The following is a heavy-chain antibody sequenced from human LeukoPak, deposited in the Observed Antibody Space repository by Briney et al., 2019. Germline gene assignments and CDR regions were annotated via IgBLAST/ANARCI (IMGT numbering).Heavy chain of an antibody. D-gene: IGHD6-13*01. CDR1: GGSVTSYY. J-gene: IGHJ4*02. CDR2: IYDSGST. V-gene: IGHV4-59*02. Sequence: SETLSLTCSVSGGSVTSYYWSWIRQPPGKGLEWLGYIYDSGSTRYNPSLKSRVSISVDASKNQFSLKLSSVTAADTAVYYCTRDLSSAWFYYWGQGTLVTVSS. CDR3: TRDLSSAWFYY.